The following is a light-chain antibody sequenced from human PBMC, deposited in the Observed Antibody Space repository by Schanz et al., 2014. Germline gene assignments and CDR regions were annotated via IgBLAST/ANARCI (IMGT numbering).Light chain of an antibody. J-gene: IGKJ5*01. V-gene: IGKV3-15*01. CDR2: GAS. CDR1: QSVSSN. Sequence: EIVMTQSPATLSVSPGERATLSCRASQSVSSNLAWHQQKPGQAPRILIYGASTKATGIPARVSGSGSGTEFTLTISRLEPEDEAVYYCQQYDGSVTFGQGTRVESK. CDR3: QQYDGSVT.